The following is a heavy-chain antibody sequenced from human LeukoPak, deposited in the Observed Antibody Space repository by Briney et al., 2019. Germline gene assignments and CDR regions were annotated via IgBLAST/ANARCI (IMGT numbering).Heavy chain of an antibody. J-gene: IGHJ3*02. CDR2: IWYDGRNK. V-gene: IGHV3-33*01. Sequence: PGGSLRLSCAASGFSFSNYGMHWVRQAPGKGLEWVAVIWYDGRNKNYAGSVKGRFTISRDNSKNTLYLQMNSLRAEDTAVYYCVRVVTVSNTDPAFDIWGQGTMVTVSS. CDR1: GFSFSNYG. D-gene: IGHD2-21*02. CDR3: VRVVTVSNTDPAFDI.